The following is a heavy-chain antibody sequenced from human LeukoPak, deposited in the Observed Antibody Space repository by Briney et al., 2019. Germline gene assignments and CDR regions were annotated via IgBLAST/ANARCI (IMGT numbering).Heavy chain of an antibody. J-gene: IGHJ4*02. D-gene: IGHD1-1*01. V-gene: IGHV4-59*01. CDR3: ARVAGRYTNYFDY. CDR2: IYYSGST. CDR1: GGSFSGYY. Sequence: SETLSLTCAVYGGSFSGYYWSWIRQPPGKGLEWIGYIYYSGSTNYNPSLKSRVTISVDTSKNQFSLKLSSVTAADTAVYYCARVAGRYTNYFDYWGQGTLVTVSS.